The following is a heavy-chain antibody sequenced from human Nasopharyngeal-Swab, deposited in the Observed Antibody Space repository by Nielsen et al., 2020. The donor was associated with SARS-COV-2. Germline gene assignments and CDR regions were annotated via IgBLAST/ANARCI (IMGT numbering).Heavy chain of an antibody. Sequence: KVSCKGSGYSFTSYWISWVRQMPGKGLEWMGRIDPSDSYTNYSPSFQGHVTISADKSISTAYLQWSSLKASDTAMHYCATASGSYYHYYYMDVWGKGTTVTVSS. CDR1: GYSFTSYW. CDR2: IDPSDSYT. D-gene: IGHD1-26*01. J-gene: IGHJ6*03. CDR3: ATASGSYYHYYYMDV. V-gene: IGHV5-10-1*01.